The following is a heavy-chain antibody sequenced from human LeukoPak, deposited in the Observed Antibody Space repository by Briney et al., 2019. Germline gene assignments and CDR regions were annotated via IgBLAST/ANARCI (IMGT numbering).Heavy chain of an antibody. D-gene: IGHD3-3*01. CDR3: AADFWSGYYTARGYMDV. CDR2: ISAYNGNT. Sequence: ASVKVSCKASGYTFTSYGISWVRQAPGQGLEWVGWISAYNGNTNYAQKLQGRVTMTTDTSTSTAYMELRSLRSDDTAVYYCAADFWSGYYTARGYMDVWGKGTTVTVSS. V-gene: IGHV1-18*01. J-gene: IGHJ6*03. CDR1: GYTFTSYG.